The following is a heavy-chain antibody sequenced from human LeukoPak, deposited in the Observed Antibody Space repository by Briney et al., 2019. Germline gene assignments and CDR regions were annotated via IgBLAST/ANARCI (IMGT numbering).Heavy chain of an antibody. CDR3: ARLVGEYYYDSSGYYPYYFDY. CDR2: IYYSGST. J-gene: IGHJ4*02. D-gene: IGHD3-22*01. CDR1: GGSICSYY. Sequence: SETLSLTCTVSGGSICSYYWSWIRQPPGKGLEWIGYIYYSGSTNYNPSLKSRVTISVDTSKNQFSLKLSSVTAADTAVYYCARLVGEYYYDSSGYYPYYFDYWGQGTLVTVSS. V-gene: IGHV4-59*08.